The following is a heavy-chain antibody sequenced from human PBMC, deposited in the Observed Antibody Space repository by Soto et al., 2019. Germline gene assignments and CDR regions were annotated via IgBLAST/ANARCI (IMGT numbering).Heavy chain of an antibody. CDR2: ISGSGGST. Sequence: PWGSLRLSYAASGFKFSSYAMSWVRQAPGKGLEWVSAISGSGGSTYYADSVKGRFTISRDNSKNTLYLQMNSLRAEDTAVYYCAKNDLVPPYYYYMDVWGKGTTVTVSS. D-gene: IGHD6-6*01. J-gene: IGHJ6*03. CDR3: AKNDLVPPYYYYMDV. CDR1: GFKFSSYA. V-gene: IGHV3-23*01.